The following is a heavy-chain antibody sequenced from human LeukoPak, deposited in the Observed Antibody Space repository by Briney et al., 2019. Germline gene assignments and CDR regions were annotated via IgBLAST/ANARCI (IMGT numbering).Heavy chain of an antibody. J-gene: IGHJ4*02. CDR1: GFTFNGYA. V-gene: IGHV3-23*01. CDR2: ISGSGANT. CDR3: AKHLGSHNFDY. Sequence: PGGSLRLSCAASGFTFNGYAMSWVRQAPGKGLEWVSSISGSGANTYYANSVEGRFTVYRDNSKNTLYLQVNNLRAEDTAVYYCAKHLGSHNFDYWGQGTLVTVSS. D-gene: IGHD3-10*01.